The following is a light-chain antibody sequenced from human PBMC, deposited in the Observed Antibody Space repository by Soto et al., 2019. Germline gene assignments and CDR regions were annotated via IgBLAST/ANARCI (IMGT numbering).Light chain of an antibody. J-gene: IGLJ2*01. Sequence: QSVLTQPPSASGTPGQRVTISCSGSSSNIGSNTVNWYQQLPGTATKLLIYSNNQRPSGVPDRFSGSKSGTSASLAISGLQSEDEADYYCAAWDDSLHVVFDGGTKLTVL. CDR2: SNN. V-gene: IGLV1-44*01. CDR3: AAWDDSLHVV. CDR1: SSNIGSNT.